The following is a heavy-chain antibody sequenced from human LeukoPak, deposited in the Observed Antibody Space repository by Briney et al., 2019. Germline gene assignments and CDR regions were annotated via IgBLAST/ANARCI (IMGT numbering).Heavy chain of an antibody. CDR1: GYSFTTYW. J-gene: IGHJ4*02. CDR2: IYPGDSET. CDR3: ARHLAAAGYNDY. Sequence: GESLKISCKASGYSFTTYWIGWVRQMPGKGLEWMGIIYPGDSETRYSPSFQGQVTISADKSISTAYLQWSSLKASDTAMYYCARHLAAAGYNDYWGQRTLVTVSS. V-gene: IGHV5-51*01. D-gene: IGHD6-13*01.